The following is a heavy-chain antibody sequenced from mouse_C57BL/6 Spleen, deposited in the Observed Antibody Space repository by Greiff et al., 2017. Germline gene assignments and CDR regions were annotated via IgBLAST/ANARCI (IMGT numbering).Heavy chain of an antibody. CDR2: IYPGDGDT. CDR3: ASGREFAY. CDR1: GYAFSSSW. Sequence: QVTLKVSGPELVKPGASVKISCKASGYAFSSSWMNWVKQRPGKGLEWIGRIYPGDGDTNYNGKFKGKATLTADKSSSTAYMQLSSLTSEDSAVYFCASGREFAYWGQGTLVTVSA. V-gene: IGHV1-82*01. J-gene: IGHJ3*01.